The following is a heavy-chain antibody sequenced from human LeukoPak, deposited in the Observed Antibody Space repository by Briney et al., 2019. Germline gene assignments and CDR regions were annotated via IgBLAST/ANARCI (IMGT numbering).Heavy chain of an antibody. CDR1: GGSISSYY. D-gene: IGHD6-13*01. J-gene: IGHJ4*02. V-gene: IGHV4-59*08. Sequence: PSETLSLTCTVSGGSISSYYWSWIRQPPGKGLEWIGYIYYSGSTIYNPSLKSRVTISVDTSKNQFSLKLSSVTAADTAVYYCARRGIAAAGYDYWGQGTLVTVSS. CDR2: IYYSGST. CDR3: ARRGIAAAGYDY.